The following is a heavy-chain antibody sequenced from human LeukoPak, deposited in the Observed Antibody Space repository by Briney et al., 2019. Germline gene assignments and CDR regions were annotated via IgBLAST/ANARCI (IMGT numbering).Heavy chain of an antibody. CDR1: GFTFSSYS. CDR3: ARDWEMATTVFDY. D-gene: IGHD5-24*01. Sequence: PGGSLRLSCAASGFTFSSYSMNWVRQAPGKGLEWVSSISSSSSYIYYADSVKGRFTISRDNAKNSLCLQMNSLRAEDTAVYYCARDWEMATTVFDYWGQGTLVTVSS. CDR2: ISSSSSYI. V-gene: IGHV3-21*01. J-gene: IGHJ4*02.